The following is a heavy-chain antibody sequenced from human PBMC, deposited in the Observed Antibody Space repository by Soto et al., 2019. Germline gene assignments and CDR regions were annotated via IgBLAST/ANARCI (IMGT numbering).Heavy chain of an antibody. V-gene: IGHV1-69*13. CDR2: IIPIFGTA. D-gene: IGHD3-10*01. Sequence: SVKVSCKASGGTFSSYAISWVRQAPGQGLEWMGGIIPIFGTANYAQKFQGRVTITADESTSTAYMELSSLRSEDTAVYYCARYRGYYYCSGLDYWGQGTLVTVSS. CDR3: ARYRGYYYCSGLDY. J-gene: IGHJ4*02. CDR1: GGTFSSYA.